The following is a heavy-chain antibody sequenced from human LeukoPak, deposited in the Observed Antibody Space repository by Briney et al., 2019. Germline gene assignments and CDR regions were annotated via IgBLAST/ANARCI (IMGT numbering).Heavy chain of an antibody. CDR1: GYTFTGYY. D-gene: IGHD5-12*01. CDR2: INPNSGAT. J-gene: IGHJ4*02. CDR3: ARSRVTTIPNFDY. Sequence: GASVKVSCKASGYTFTGYYMHWVRQAPGQGLEWMGWINPNSGATNSAQKSQGRVTMTRDTSISTAYMELSRLGSDDTAVYYCARSRVTTIPNFDYWGQGTLVTVSS. V-gene: IGHV1-2*02.